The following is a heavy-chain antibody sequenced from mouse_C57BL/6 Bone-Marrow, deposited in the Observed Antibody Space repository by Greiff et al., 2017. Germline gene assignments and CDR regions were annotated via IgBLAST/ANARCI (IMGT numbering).Heavy chain of an antibody. V-gene: IGHV1-54*01. J-gene: IGHJ1*03. CDR1: GYAFTNYL. CDR3: ARRRGVYWYFDV. CDR2: INPGSGGT. Sequence: QVQLQQSGAELVRPGTSVKVSCKASGYAFTNYLIEWVKQRPGQGLEWIGVINPGSGGTNYNEKFKGKATLTADKSSSTAYMQLSSLTSEDSAVYFCARRRGVYWYFDVGGTGTTVTVSS.